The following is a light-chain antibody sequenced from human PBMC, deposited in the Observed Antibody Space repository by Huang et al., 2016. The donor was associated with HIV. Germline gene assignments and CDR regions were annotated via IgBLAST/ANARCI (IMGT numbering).Light chain of an antibody. Sequence: DIQMTQSPSFLSASVGDRVTITCRASQSISSYLHWYQQKPGKAPNLLIYAASSLRSGVPSRFSGSGSGTDFTLTISSLQPEDFATYYCQQSYSTPMYTFGQGTKLEIK. J-gene: IGKJ2*01. V-gene: IGKV1-39*01. CDR1: QSISSY. CDR2: AAS. CDR3: QQSYSTPMYT.